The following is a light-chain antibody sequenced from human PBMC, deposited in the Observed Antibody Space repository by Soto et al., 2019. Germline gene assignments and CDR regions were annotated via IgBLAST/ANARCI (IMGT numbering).Light chain of an antibody. Sequence: EIVLTQSPDTLSLSPGERGTLSCRASQSVRSNYLAWYQQKPGQAPRFLIYDASSRATGIPDRFSGSGSGTDFTLTISRLEPEDFAVYYCQQYGRSPLTFGGGTKVEIK. CDR2: DAS. V-gene: IGKV3-20*01. CDR1: QSVRSNY. CDR3: QQYGRSPLT. J-gene: IGKJ4*01.